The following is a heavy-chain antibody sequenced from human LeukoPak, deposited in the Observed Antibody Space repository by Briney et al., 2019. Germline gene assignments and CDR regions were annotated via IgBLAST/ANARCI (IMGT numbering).Heavy chain of an antibody. D-gene: IGHD4-17*01. Sequence: SETLSLTCSVSGGSVSDYYWSWIRQSPAKGLEWIGYFYYSGSSRFNPSLKSRVAISVDTSNNQFSLKLTSVTAADTAVYYCARHSYGDVYYLDFWGQGTLVTVPS. CDR3: ARHSYGDVYYLDF. V-gene: IGHV4-59*08. J-gene: IGHJ4*02. CDR2: FYYSGSS. CDR1: GGSVSDYY.